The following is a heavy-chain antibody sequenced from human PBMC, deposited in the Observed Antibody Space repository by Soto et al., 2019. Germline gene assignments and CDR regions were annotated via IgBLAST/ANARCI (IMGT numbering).Heavy chain of an antibody. CDR2: ISGSGGST. Sequence: GGSMRLSCAASGFTFSSYAMSWVRQAPGKGLEWVSAISGSGGSTYYADSVKGRFTISRDNSKNTLYLQMNSLRAEGTAVYYCAKARRAVAGFVGDYWGQGTLVTVSS. CDR1: GFTFSSYA. J-gene: IGHJ4*02. D-gene: IGHD6-19*01. V-gene: IGHV3-23*01. CDR3: AKARRAVAGFVGDY.